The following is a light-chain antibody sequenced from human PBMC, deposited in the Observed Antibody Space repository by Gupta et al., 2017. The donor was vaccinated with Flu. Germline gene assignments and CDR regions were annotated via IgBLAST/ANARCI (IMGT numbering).Light chain of an antibody. CDR3: QQCGRSLT. CDR1: QRVSSGY. CDR2: DES. J-gene: IGKJ4*01. V-gene: IGKV3-20*01. Sequence: PGTLSLSPGERATLTCRASQRVSSGYLAWEQQKRGQAPRRLIYDESRRATGIPDRFSGSGSGTDFTLTISRVEPEDVAVYYCQQCGRSLTFGGGTKVEIK.